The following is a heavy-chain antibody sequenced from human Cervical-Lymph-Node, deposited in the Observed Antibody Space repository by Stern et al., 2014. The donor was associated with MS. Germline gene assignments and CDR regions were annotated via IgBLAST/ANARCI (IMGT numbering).Heavy chain of an antibody. V-gene: IGHV3-48*01. Sequence: EVQLLESGGGLVQPGGSLRLSCAASGFPLSIYSMNWVRQAPGKGLEWVSYISTISTIYYADSVKGRFTISRDNAKNSLYLQMNSLRAEDTAVYFCARDDWVERLDSWGQGTLVTVSS. CDR3: ARDDWVERLDS. CDR2: ISTISTI. J-gene: IGHJ5*01. CDR1: GFPLSIYS. D-gene: IGHD1-1*01.